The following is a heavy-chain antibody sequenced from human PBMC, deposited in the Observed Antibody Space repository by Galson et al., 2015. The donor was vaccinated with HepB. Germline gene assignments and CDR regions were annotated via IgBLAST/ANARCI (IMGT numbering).Heavy chain of an antibody. CDR3: ARVSGQQLPGAFDI. V-gene: IGHV4-39*07. Sequence: ATLSLTCTVSGGSISSSSYYWGWIRQPPGKGLEWIGSIYYSGSTYYNPSLKSRVTISVDTSKNQFSLKLSSVTAADTAVYYCARVSGQQLPGAFDIWGQGSMVTVSS. CDR2: IYYSGST. D-gene: IGHD6-13*01. CDR1: GGSISSSSYY. J-gene: IGHJ3*02.